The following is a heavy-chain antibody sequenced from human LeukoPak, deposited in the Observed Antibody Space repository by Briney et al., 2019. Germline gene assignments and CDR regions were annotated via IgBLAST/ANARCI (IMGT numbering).Heavy chain of an antibody. Sequence: ASVKVSCKASGDIFTSYDVNWVRQATGQGLEWMGWMNPNSGNTGYAQKFQGRVTMTRNTSISTAYMELSSLRSEDTAVYYCARGFADSGYDYYAFDIWGQGTMVTVSS. CDR3: ARGFADSGYDYYAFDI. J-gene: IGHJ3*02. CDR1: GDIFTSYD. D-gene: IGHD5-12*01. CDR2: MNPNSGNT. V-gene: IGHV1-8*01.